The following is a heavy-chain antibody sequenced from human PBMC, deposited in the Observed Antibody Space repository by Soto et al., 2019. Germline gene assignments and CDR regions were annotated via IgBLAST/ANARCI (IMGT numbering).Heavy chain of an antibody. J-gene: IGHJ4*02. CDR2: INQGGST. V-gene: IGHV4-34*01. CDR3: ARDRQRGYCTGGDCYSYFYY. CDR1: GGPFSGYY. Sequence: QVQLQQWGAGLLKPSETLSLTCAIYGGPFSGYYWNWIRQPPGKGLEWIGEINQGGSTNYNPSLKRRVTMTVDTSKNQFSLKLISVTAADTAVYYCARDRQRGYCTGGDCYSYFYYWGQGTQVIVSS. D-gene: IGHD2-15*01.